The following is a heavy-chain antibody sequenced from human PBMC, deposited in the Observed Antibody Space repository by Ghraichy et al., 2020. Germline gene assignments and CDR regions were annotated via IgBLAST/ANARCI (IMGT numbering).Heavy chain of an antibody. CDR2: IYYSGGT. V-gene: IGHV4-59*01. CDR3: AGGERLGLDF. D-gene: IGHD3-3*01. Sequence: SETLSLTCTVSGGSITGYYWSWIRQPPGKGLEWIGYIYYSGGTNYNPSLKSRVTISVDTSKNQFSLKMNSMTAADTARYYCAGGERLGLDFWGQGPMVTVSS. J-gene: IGHJ4*02. CDR1: GGSITGYY.